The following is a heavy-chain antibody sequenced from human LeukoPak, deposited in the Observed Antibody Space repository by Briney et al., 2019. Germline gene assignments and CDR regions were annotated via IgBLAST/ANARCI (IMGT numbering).Heavy chain of an antibody. Sequence: GGSLRLSCAASGFTFSSYSMNWVRQAPGKGLEWISYISSSSLTVYYADSVKGRFTISRDNAKNSLYLQMHSLRADDTAVYYCARDPEDYFDCWGQGTLVTVSS. CDR2: ISSSSLTV. CDR3: ARDPEDYFDC. CDR1: GFTFSSYS. V-gene: IGHV3-48*01. J-gene: IGHJ4*02.